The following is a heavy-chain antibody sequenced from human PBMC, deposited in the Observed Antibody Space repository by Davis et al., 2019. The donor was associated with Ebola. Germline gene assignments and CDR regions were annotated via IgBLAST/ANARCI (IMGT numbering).Heavy chain of an antibody. CDR2: ISDSGGNT. D-gene: IGHD6-13*01. J-gene: IGHJ4*02. CDR1: GFTFNNYP. CDR3: APVIIAARIGVDY. V-gene: IGHV3-23*01. Sequence: GESLKISCAASGFTFNNYPMSWVRQLPGGLEWDSAISDSGGNTYYADSVKGRFTMSRDNSKNTLYLQMNSLRDEDTAVYYCAPVIIAARIGVDYWGQGTLVTVSS.